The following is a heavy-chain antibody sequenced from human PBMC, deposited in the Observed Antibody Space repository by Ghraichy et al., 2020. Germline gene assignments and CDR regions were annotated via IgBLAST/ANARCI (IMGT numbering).Heavy chain of an antibody. CDR3: AKDHRSGFVGTYYYYYMDV. CDR1: GASISGGDYY. Sequence: LSLTCTVSGASISGGDYYWSWIRQPAGKGLEWIGRIYSSGNSNYNPSLKSRVTMSVDTSKNQFSLNLNSVTAADTAVYYCAKDHRSGFVGTYYYYYMDVWGTGTTVTVSS. D-gene: IGHD6-25*01. CDR2: IYSSGNS. V-gene: IGHV4-61*02. J-gene: IGHJ6*03.